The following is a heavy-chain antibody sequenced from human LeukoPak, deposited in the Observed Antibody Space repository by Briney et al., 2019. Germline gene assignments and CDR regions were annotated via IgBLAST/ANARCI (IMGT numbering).Heavy chain of an antibody. CDR3: ARATRYFDWSHFDY. V-gene: IGHV4-31*11. D-gene: IGHD3-9*01. CDR1: GGSFSGYY. Sequence: PSETLSLTCAVYGGSFSGYYWSWIRQHPGKGLEWIGYIYYSGSTYYNPSLKSRVTISVDTSKNQFSLKLSSVTAADTAVYYCARATRYFDWSHFDYWGQGTLVTVSS. CDR2: IYYSGST. J-gene: IGHJ4*02.